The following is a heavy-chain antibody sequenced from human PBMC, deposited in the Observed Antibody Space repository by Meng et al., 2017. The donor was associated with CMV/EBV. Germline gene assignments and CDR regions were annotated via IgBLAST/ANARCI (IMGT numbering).Heavy chain of an antibody. CDR2: MNPNSGNT. CDR3: ARGRFIKRRDGYNLGY. J-gene: IGHJ4*02. D-gene: IGHD5-24*01. V-gene: IGHV1-8*01. Sequence: ASVKVSCKASGYTFTSYDINWGRQATGQGLEWMGWMNPNSGNTGYAQKFQGRVTMTSNTSISTAYMELSSLRSEDAAVYYCARGRFIKRRDGYNLGYWGQGTLVTVSS. CDR1: GYTFTSYD.